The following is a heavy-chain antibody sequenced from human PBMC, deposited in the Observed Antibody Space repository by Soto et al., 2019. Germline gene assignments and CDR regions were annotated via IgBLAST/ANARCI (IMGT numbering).Heavy chain of an antibody. CDR2: MNPNSGNT. D-gene: IGHD3-3*01. CDR1: GYTFTSYD. V-gene: IGHV1-8*01. Sequence: ASVKVSCKASGYTFTSYDINWVRQATGQGLEWMGWMNPNSGNTGYAQKFQGRVTMTRNTSISTAYMELSSLRPEDTAVYYCARGLGGLTYYDFWSGYYTGLRNYYYGMDVWGQGTTVTVSS. CDR3: ARGLGGLTYYDFWSGYYTGLRNYYYGMDV. J-gene: IGHJ6*02.